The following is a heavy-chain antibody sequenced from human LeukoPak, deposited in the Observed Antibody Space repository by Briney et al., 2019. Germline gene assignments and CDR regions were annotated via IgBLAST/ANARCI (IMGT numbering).Heavy chain of an antibody. D-gene: IGHD2-2*01. CDR1: GFTFSSYS. J-gene: IGHJ5*02. CDR2: ISSSNSYI. CDR3: ARALSHCSSTGCYVPFDP. V-gene: IGHV3-21*01. Sequence: GGSLRLSCAASGFTFSSYSMTWVRQAPGKGLEWVSSISSSNSYIYYADSVKGRFTISRDNSKNSLYLQMNSLRAEDTAVYYCARALSHCSSTGCYVPFDPWGQGTLVTVSS.